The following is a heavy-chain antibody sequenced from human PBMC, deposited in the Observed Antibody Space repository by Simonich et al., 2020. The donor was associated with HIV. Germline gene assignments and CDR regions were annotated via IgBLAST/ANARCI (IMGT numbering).Heavy chain of an antibody. D-gene: IGHD3-16*01. CDR2: IPYDGSNK. CDR1: GFTFSSYA. CDR3: ASGGSISSVWADDY. J-gene: IGHJ4*02. Sequence: QVQLVESGGGVVQPGRSLRLSCAASGFTFSSYAMHWVRQAPGKGLEWVAVIPYDGSNKYYADSVKGRFTISRDNSKNTLYLQRNSLRAEDTAVYYCASGGSISSVWADDYWGQGTLVTVSS. V-gene: IGHV3-30*07.